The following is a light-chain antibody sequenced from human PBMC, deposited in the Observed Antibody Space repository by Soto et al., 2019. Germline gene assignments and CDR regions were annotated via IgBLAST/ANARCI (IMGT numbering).Light chain of an antibody. V-gene: IGLV1-47*01. Sequence: QSVLTQPPSASGTPGQRVTISCSGGNSNIGNRPVHWFQQLPGTAPKLLIYKDLQRPSGVPDRFSGSKSGTSASLAISGLRSDDEADYSCSTWDDSLRGWVFGGGTKLTVL. CDR1: NSNIGNRP. CDR2: KDL. CDR3: STWDDSLRGWV. J-gene: IGLJ3*02.